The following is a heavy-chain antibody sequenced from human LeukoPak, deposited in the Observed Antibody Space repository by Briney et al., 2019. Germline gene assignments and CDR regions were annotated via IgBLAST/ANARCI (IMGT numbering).Heavy chain of an antibody. CDR3: AKDHARDSSGYSPHPDY. CDR2: IYSGGSA. V-gene: IGHV3-53*04. CDR1: GFTVSSNY. Sequence: GGSLRLSCAASGFTVSSNYMSWVRQAPGKGLEWVSVIYSGGSAYYADSVKGRFTISRHNSKNTLYLQMNSLRAEDTAVYYCAKDHARDSSGYSPHPDYWGQGTLVTVSS. J-gene: IGHJ4*02. D-gene: IGHD3-22*01.